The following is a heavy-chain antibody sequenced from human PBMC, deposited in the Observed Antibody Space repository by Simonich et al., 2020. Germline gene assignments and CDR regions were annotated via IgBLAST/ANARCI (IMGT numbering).Heavy chain of an antibody. D-gene: IGHD2-15*01. CDR3: ARASRGTWWYYYFDY. J-gene: IGHJ4*02. V-gene: IGHV1-18*01. CDR2: ISADNGNT. Sequence: QVQLVQSGAEVKKPGASVKVSCKASGYTFTSYGISWVRQAPGPGLEWMGGISADNGNTNNAQKLQGRDTRPTDTSTSTAYMELRSLRSDDTAVYYCARASRGTWWYYYFDYWGQGTLVTVSS. CDR1: GYTFTSYG.